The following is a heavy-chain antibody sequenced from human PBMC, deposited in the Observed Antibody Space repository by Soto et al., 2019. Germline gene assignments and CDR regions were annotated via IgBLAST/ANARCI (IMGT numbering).Heavy chain of an antibody. CDR2: IYYSGST. J-gene: IGHJ4*02. CDR1: GGSISSYY. D-gene: IGHD2-15*01. CDR3: ASGRRHRADYFDY. V-gene: IGHV4-59*01. Sequence: SETLSLTCTVSGGSISSYYWSWIRQPPGKGLEWIGYIYYSGSTNYNPSLKSRVTISVDTSKNQFSLKLSSVTAADTAVYYCASGRRHRADYFDYWGQGTPVTVSS.